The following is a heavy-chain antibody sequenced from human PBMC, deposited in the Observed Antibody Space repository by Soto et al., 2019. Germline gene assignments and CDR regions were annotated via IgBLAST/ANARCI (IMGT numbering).Heavy chain of an antibody. CDR1: GFTFSSYG. CDR3: AKGDYGGNSNLYYYYYYGMDV. V-gene: IGHV3-30*18. J-gene: IGHJ6*02. Sequence: GGSLRLSCAASGFTFSSYGMHWVRQAPGKGLEWVAVISYDGSNKNYAESEKGRFTISRDNSKNTQYQQINSQKAEDKTVYNSAKGDYGGNSNLYYYYYYGMDVWGQGTTVTVSS. D-gene: IGHD4-17*01. CDR2: ISYDGSNK.